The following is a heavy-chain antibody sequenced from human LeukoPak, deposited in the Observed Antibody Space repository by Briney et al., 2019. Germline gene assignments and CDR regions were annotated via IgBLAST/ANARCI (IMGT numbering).Heavy chain of an antibody. CDR1: GYSFTSYW. J-gene: IGHJ4*02. D-gene: IGHD3-3*01. Sequence: GESLKISCKGSGYSFTSYWIGWVRQMPGKGLEWMGIIYPGDSDTRYSPSFQGQVTISADKSISTAYLQWSSLKASDTAMYYCASTRYQFWSGYPYYFDYWGQGTLVTVSS. V-gene: IGHV5-51*01. CDR3: ASTRYQFWSGYPYYFDY. CDR2: IYPGDSDT.